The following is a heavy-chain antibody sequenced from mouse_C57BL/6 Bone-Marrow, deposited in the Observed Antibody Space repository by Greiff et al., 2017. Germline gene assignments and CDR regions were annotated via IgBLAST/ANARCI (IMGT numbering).Heavy chain of an antibody. CDR2: IDPSDSYT. J-gene: IGHJ1*03. CDR1: GYTFTSYW. D-gene: IGHD3-3*01. CDR3: AREGPRWYFDV. Sequence: QVQLQQPGAELVKPGASVKLSCKASGYTFTSYWMQWVKQRPGPGLEWIGEIDPSDSYTNYNQKFKGKATLTVDTSSSTAYMQLSSLTSEDSAVYYCAREGPRWYFDVWGTGTTVTVAS. V-gene: IGHV1-50*01.